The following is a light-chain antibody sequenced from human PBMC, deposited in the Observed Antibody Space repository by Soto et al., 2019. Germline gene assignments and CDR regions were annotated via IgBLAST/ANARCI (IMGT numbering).Light chain of an antibody. CDR1: NSNLGAGYD. CDR2: GNS. J-gene: IGLJ3*02. CDR3: QAYDYSLTAMV. Sequence: QSVLPLPPSVSGAPGQRVTISCSWTNSNLGAGYDVHWYQQLPGAAPKLVIFGNSSRPSGVPEGFSGSKSGTSASLAITGLQAEDEADYYCQAYDYSLTAMVFGGGTKLTAL. V-gene: IGLV1-40*01.